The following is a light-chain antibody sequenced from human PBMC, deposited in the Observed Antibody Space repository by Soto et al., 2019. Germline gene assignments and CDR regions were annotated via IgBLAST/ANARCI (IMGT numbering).Light chain of an antibody. CDR1: RSNIGRNY. CDR3: AAWDDTLNGQV. CDR2: RNN. J-gene: IGLJ3*02. Sequence: QSVLTQPPSASGTPGQRVSISCSGSRSNIGRNYVYWYQQLPGTAPKLLIQRNNERPSGVPDRFSGSKSGTSASLAISGLRSEDEATYYCAAWDDTLNGQVFGGGTKLTVL. V-gene: IGLV1-47*01.